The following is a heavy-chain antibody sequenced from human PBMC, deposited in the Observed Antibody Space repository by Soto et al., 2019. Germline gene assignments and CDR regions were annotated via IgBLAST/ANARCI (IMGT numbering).Heavy chain of an antibody. D-gene: IGHD2-2*01. CDR1: GYFISSGYY. CDR3: ARGHIVVVPTVGWFDP. J-gene: IGHJ5*02. CDR2: MFHSGST. V-gene: IGHV4-38-2*01. Sequence: KPSETLSLTCAVSGYFISSGYYWGWIRQPPGKGLEWIGSMFHSGSTYYNPSLKSRVTMSVDTSKNQFSLKLSSVTAADTAVYYCARGHIVVVPTVGWFDPWGQGTLVTVSS.